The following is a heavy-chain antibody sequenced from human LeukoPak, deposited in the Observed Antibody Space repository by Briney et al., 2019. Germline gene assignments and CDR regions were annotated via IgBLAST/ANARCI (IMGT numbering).Heavy chain of an antibody. CDR1: GGSFSGYY. J-gene: IGHJ4*02. V-gene: IGHV4-34*01. D-gene: IGHD5-18*01. CDR3: ARHAQPVDTAMAAFDY. CDR2: INHSGST. Sequence: SETLSLTCAVYGGSFSGYYWSWIRQPPGKGLEWIGEINHSGSTNYNPSLKSRVTISVDTSKNQFSLKLSSVTAADTAVYYCARHAQPVDTAMAAFDYWGQGTLVTVSS.